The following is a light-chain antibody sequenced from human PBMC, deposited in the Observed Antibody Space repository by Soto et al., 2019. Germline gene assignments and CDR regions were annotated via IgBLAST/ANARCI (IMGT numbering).Light chain of an antibody. CDR2: RNN. Sequence: QAVVTQPPSASGTPGQRVTISCSGSSSNIGRNYVYWCQQFPGTAPKVLIYRNNQRPSGVPDRFSGSKSGTSASLAVGGLRSEDEADYYCVAWDDSLNSWVFGGGTQLTVL. CDR1: SSNIGRNY. J-gene: IGLJ3*02. V-gene: IGLV1-47*01. CDR3: VAWDDSLNSWV.